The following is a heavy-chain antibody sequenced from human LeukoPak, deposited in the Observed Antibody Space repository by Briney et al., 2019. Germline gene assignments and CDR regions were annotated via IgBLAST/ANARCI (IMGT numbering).Heavy chain of an antibody. D-gene: IGHD1-26*01. V-gene: IGHV4-61*02. J-gene: IGHJ4*02. Sequence: PSQTLSLTCTVSGGSISSGSYYWSWIRQPAGKGLEWIGRIYTSGSTNYNPSPKSRVTISVDTSKNQFSLKLSSVTAADTAVYYCASTGIVGATSDYWGQGTLVTVSS. CDR3: ASTGIVGATSDY. CDR2: IYTSGST. CDR1: GGSISSGSYY.